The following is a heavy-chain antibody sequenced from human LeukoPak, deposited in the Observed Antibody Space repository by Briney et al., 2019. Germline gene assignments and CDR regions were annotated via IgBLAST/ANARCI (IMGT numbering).Heavy chain of an antibody. D-gene: IGHD6-6*01. CDR3: ARAAARLSWFDP. CDR1: GGSFSGYY. CDR2: INHSGST. V-gene: IGHV4-34*01. Sequence: SETLSLTCAVYGGSFSGYYWSWIRQPPGKGLEWIGEINHSGSTYYNPSLKSRVTISVDTSKNQFSLKLSSVTAADTAVYYCARAAARLSWFDPWGQGTLVTVSS. J-gene: IGHJ5*02.